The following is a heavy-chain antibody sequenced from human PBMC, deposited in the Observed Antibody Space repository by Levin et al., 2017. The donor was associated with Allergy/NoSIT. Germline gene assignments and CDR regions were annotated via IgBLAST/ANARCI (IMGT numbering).Heavy chain of an antibody. CDR2: VNCISGDT. CDR1: GYTFTDHY. Sequence: GESLKISCEAAGYTFTDHYMHWVRQAPGQGLEWMGWVNCISGDTHYAQKFQDRVTMTRDTSISTAYIEVSSLRFDDTALYFCARNDYGDYFQNFDYWGQGTLVTVAS. D-gene: IGHD4-17*01. J-gene: IGHJ4*02. CDR3: ARNDYGDYFQNFDY. V-gene: IGHV1-2*02.